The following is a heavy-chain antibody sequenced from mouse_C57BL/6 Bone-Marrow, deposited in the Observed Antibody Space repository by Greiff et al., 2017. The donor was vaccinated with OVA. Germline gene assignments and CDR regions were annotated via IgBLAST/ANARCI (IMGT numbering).Heavy chain of an antibody. CDR1: GYTFTSYW. CDR3: ARYYNGANYAMDY. J-gene: IGHJ4*01. CDR2: IYPGSGST. Sequence: QVQLQQPGAELVKPGASVKMSCKASGYTFTSYWITWVKQRPGQGLEWIGDIYPGSGSTNYNEKFKSKATLTVDTSSSTAYMQLSSLTSEDSEVYAGARYYNGANYAMDYWGQGTSVTVSS. D-gene: IGHD1-1*01. V-gene: IGHV1-55*01.